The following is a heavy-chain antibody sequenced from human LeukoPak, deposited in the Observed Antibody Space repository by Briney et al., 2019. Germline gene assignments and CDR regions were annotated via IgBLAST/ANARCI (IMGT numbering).Heavy chain of an antibody. CDR2: INPNSGGT. D-gene: IGHD2-2*01. CDR3: ASATKIVVVPAARFYYYYYMDV. CDR1: GYTFTGYY. Sequence: ASVKVSCKASGYTFTGYYMHWVRQAPGQGLEWMGWINPNSGGTNYAQKFQGRVTMTRDTSISTAYMELSRLRSGDTAVYYCASATKIVVVPAARFYYYYYMDVWGKGTTVTVSS. V-gene: IGHV1-2*02. J-gene: IGHJ6*03.